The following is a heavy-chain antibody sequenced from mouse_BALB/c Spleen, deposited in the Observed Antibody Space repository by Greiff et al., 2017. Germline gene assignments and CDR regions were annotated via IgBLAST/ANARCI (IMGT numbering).Heavy chain of an antibody. Sequence: EVKLMESGGGLVKPGGSLKLSCAASGFTFSSYAMSWVRQSPEKRLEWVAEISSGGSYTYYPDTVTGRFTISRDNAKNTLYLEMSSLRSEDTAMYYCARDELTGNAMDYWGQGTSVTVSS. CDR3: ARDELTGNAMDY. CDR2: ISSGGSYT. D-gene: IGHD4-1*01. V-gene: IGHV5-9-4*01. J-gene: IGHJ4*01. CDR1: GFTFSSYA.